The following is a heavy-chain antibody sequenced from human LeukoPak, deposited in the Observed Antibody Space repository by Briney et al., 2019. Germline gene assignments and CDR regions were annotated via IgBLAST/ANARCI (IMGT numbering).Heavy chain of an antibody. Sequence: GGSLRLSCAASGFTFSSYGMHWVRQAPGKGLEWVAVIWYDGSNKYYADSVKCRFTISRDNSKSTVYLQMNSLRDEDTAVYYCAKVNSGVALSNWYFDLWGRGTQVTVSS. D-gene: IGHD2-15*01. V-gene: IGHV3-33*06. CDR3: AKVNSGVALSNWYFDL. CDR1: GFTFSSYG. J-gene: IGHJ2*01. CDR2: IWYDGSNK.